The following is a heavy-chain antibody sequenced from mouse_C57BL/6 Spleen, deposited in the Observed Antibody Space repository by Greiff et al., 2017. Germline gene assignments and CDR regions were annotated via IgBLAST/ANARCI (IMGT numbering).Heavy chain of an antibody. J-gene: IGHJ3*01. V-gene: IGHV1-59*01. CDR3: ARRGNEGFAY. D-gene: IGHD2-1*01. CDR1: GYTFTSYW. CDR2: IDPSDSYT. Sequence: QVQLQQPGAELVRPGTSVKLSCKASGYTFTSYWMHWVKQRPGQGLEWIGVIDPSDSYTNYNQKFKGKATLTVDTSSSTAYMQLSSLTSEDSAVYDCARRGNEGFAYWGQGTLVTVAA.